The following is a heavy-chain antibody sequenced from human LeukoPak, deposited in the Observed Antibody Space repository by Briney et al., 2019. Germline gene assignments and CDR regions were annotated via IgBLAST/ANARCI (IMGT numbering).Heavy chain of an antibody. D-gene: IGHD5-24*01. CDR2: ISAYNGNT. Sequence: GASVRVSCKASGYTFTSYGISWVRQAPGQGLEWMGWISAYNGNTNYAQKLQGRVTMTTDTSTSTAYMELRSLRSDDTAVYYCARSNQNYLGIWFDPWGQGTLVTVSS. J-gene: IGHJ5*02. CDR3: ARSNQNYLGIWFDP. CDR1: GYTFTSYG. V-gene: IGHV1-18*01.